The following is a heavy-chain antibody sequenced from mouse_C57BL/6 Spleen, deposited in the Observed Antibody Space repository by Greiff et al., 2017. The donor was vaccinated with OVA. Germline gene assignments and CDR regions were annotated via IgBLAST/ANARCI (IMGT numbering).Heavy chain of an antibody. D-gene: IGHD2-12*01. CDR2: IYPGSGNT. J-gene: IGHJ4*01. CDR1: GYTFTDYY. Sequence: QVQLQQSGAELVRPGASVKLSCKASGYTFTDYYINWEKQRPGQGLEWIARIYPGSGNTYYNEKFKGKATLTAEKSSSTAYMQLSSLTSEDSAVYFCARDTTRGAMDYWGQGTSVTVSS. V-gene: IGHV1-76*01. CDR3: ARDTTRGAMDY.